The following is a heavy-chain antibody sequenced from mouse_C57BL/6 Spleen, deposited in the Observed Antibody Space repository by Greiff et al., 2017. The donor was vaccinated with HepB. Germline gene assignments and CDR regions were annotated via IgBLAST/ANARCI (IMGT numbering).Heavy chain of an antibody. CDR3: AQTYYYGSSYVGPFAY. CDR2: ISDGGSYT. J-gene: IGHJ3*01. V-gene: IGHV5-4*03. CDR1: GFTFSSYA. Sequence: DVKLVESGGGLVKPGGSLKLSCAASGFTFSSYAMSWVRQTPEKRLEWVATISDGGSYTYYPDNVKGRFTISRDNAKNNLYLQMSHLKSEDTAMYYCAQTYYYGSSYVGPFAYWGQGTLVTVSA. D-gene: IGHD1-1*01.